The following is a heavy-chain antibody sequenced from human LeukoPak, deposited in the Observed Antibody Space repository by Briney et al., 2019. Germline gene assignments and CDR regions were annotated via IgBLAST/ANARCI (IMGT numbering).Heavy chain of an antibody. Sequence: GGSLRLSCAASGFTFSSYSMNWVRQAPGKGLEWVSSISSSSSYIYYADSVKGRFTISRDNAKNSLYLQMNGLRAEDTAVYYCARLSVVIPAGFDYWGQGTLVTVSS. V-gene: IGHV3-21*01. CDR2: ISSSSSYI. CDR1: GFTFSSYS. D-gene: IGHD3-22*01. J-gene: IGHJ4*02. CDR3: ARLSVVIPAGFDY.